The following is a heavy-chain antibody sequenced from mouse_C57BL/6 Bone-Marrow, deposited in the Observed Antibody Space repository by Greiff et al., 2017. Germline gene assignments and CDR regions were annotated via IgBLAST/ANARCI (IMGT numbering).Heavy chain of an antibody. D-gene: IGHD2-2*01. CDR1: GFNIKDYY. CDR2: IDPEDGET. CDR3: ARGEGYDDIDY. V-gene: IGHV14-2*01. Sequence: EVQLQQSGAELVKPGASVKLSCTASGFNIKDYYMHWVKQRTEQGLEWIGRIDPEDGETKYAPQFQGKATITADTSSNTAYLQLSSLTSEDTAVYYCARGEGYDDIDYWGQGTTLTVSS. J-gene: IGHJ2*01.